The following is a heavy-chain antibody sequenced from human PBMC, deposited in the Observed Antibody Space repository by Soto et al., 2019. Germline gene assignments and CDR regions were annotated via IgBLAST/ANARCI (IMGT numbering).Heavy chain of an antibody. D-gene: IGHD2-15*01. Sequence: GASVKVSCKASGGTFSSYAISWGRQGPGHGLEWMGGIIPNFGTANYAQKFQGRVTITADESTSTAYMELSSLRSEDTAVYYCASFRYCSGGSCYLVPGFWFDPWGQGTLVTVSS. CDR1: GGTFSSYA. CDR3: ASFRYCSGGSCYLVPGFWFDP. J-gene: IGHJ5*02. V-gene: IGHV1-69*13. CDR2: IIPNFGTA.